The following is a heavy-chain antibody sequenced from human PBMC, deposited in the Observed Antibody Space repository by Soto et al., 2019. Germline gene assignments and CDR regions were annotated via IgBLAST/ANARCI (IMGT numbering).Heavy chain of an antibody. D-gene: IGHD2-2*01. CDR1: GGSISSSSYY. Sequence: QLQLQESGPGLVKPSETLSLTCTVSGGSISSSSYYWAWVRQPPGKGLEWIGSIYYSGTTYYNPSLKSRVTVSVDTAKNQFSLKLRSVTAADAAVFYCARLIHCKTTSCYFDYWGQGTLVTVSS. J-gene: IGHJ4*02. V-gene: IGHV4-39*01. CDR2: IYYSGTT. CDR3: ARLIHCKTTSCYFDY.